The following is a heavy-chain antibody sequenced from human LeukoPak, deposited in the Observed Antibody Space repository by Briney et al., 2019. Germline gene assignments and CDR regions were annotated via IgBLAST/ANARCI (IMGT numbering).Heavy chain of an antibody. D-gene: IGHD2-2*01. Sequence: GGSLRLSCKASGFTFSDFYMSWFRQAPGMGLEWVSYISGTGTTMYYADSVQGRFTISRDNDKSSLYLEMSSLRAEDTAVYYCARRYYTSVSCPNHFDNWGQGTLVTVSS. J-gene: IGHJ4*02. CDR2: ISGTGTTM. V-gene: IGHV3-11*01. CDR3: ARRYYTSVSCPNHFDN. CDR1: GFTFSDFY.